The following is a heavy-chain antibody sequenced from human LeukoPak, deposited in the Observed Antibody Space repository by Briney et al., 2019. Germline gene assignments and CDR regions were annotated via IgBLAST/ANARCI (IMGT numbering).Heavy chain of an antibody. Sequence: PSETLSLTCAVYGGSFSGYYWSWIRQPPGKGLEWIGEINHSGSTNYNPSLKSRVTISVDTSKNQFSLKLSSVTAADTAVYYCARAAAGVYDYWGQGTPVTVSS. CDR2: INHSGST. V-gene: IGHV4-34*01. D-gene: IGHD6-13*01. CDR1: GGSFSGYY. CDR3: ARAAAGVYDY. J-gene: IGHJ4*02.